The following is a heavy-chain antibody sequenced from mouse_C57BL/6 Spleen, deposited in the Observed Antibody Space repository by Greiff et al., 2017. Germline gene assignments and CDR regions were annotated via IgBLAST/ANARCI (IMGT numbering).Heavy chain of an antibody. J-gene: IGHJ1*03. CDR1: GYTFTSYW. CDR3: ARIYYYGSSRYFDV. D-gene: IGHD1-1*01. CDR2: IDPSDSET. Sequence: QVQLQQPGAELVRPGSSVKLSCKASGYTFTSYWMHWVKQRPIQGLEWIGNIDPSDSETHYTQKFKDKATLTVDKSSSTAYMQLSSLTSEDSAVYYCARIYYYGSSRYFDVWGTGTTVTVSS. V-gene: IGHV1-52*01.